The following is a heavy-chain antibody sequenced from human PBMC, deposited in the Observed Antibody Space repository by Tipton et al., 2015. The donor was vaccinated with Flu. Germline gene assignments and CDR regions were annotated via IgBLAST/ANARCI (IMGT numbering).Heavy chain of an antibody. Sequence: TLSLTCSLFNTSLSDYYYSWIREAPGRGLEWIGENTHLGVVKYNPSLKGRVTISVDPSKEQFSLQMTSVTAADSAVYYYARGSTRNYDFYSGYLGGSPYNWFDSWGQGTLVTVSS. J-gene: IGHJ5*01. CDR1: NTSLSDYY. D-gene: IGHD3-3*01. CDR3: ARGSTRNYDFYSGYLGGSPYNWFDS. V-gene: IGHV4-34*01. CDR2: NTHLGVV.